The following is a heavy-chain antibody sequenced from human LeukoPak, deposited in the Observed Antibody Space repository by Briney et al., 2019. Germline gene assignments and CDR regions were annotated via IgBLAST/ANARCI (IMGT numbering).Heavy chain of an antibody. Sequence: SSVKVSCKASRCTFSKYAISWVRLAPGHGLEWMGRIIPILNITHYAQKFQGRVTIAADKSTSTAYIELSSLRSEDTAVYYCARDDDRAREIDYWGQGTLVTVSS. CDR2: IIPILNIT. V-gene: IGHV1-69*04. D-gene: IGHD3-22*01. CDR3: ARDDDRAREIDY. J-gene: IGHJ4*02. CDR1: RCTFSKYA.